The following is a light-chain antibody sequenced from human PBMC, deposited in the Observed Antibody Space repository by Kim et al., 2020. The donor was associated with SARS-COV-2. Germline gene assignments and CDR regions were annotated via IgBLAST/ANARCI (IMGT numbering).Light chain of an antibody. J-gene: IGLJ3*02. V-gene: IGLV2-14*01. CDR3: ASYTSSNTWV. CDR1: IGVFGGYNS. Sequence: GQPITNPRAAPIGVFGGYNSVSRDQQHPDKDPLVMFYVVIKRPTGVSGRFSGARSGNTASLTISALQAEDDADYYCASYTSSNTWVFGGGTRLTVL. CDR2: VVI.